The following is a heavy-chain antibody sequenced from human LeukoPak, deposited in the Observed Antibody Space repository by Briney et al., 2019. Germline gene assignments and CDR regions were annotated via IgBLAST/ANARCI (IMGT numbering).Heavy chain of an antibody. CDR1: GFTFSSYS. Sequence: PGGSLRLSCAASGFTFSSYSMNWVRQAPGKGLEWVSSISSSSSYIYYADSVKGRFTISRDNAKNSLYLQMNSLRAEDTAAYYCAKDPGYYGSGSYYNYWGQGTLVTVSS. CDR2: ISSSSSYI. J-gene: IGHJ4*02. D-gene: IGHD3-10*01. CDR3: AKDPGYYGSGSYYNY. V-gene: IGHV3-21*04.